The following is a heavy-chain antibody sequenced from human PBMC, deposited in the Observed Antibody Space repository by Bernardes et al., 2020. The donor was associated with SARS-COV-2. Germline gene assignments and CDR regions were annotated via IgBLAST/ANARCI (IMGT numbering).Heavy chain of an antibody. J-gene: IGHJ4*02. CDR2: IWYDGSNK. CDR3: GRPLTGYYSAVGY. Sequence: GGSLRLSCAASGFTFSSYGMHWVRQAPGKGLEWVAVIWYDGSNKYYADSVKGRFTMSRDNSKNTIYLQMNSLRAEDTAVYYCGRPLTGYYSAVGYWGQGTLVTVSS. V-gene: IGHV3-33*01. D-gene: IGHD3-9*01. CDR1: GFTFSSYG.